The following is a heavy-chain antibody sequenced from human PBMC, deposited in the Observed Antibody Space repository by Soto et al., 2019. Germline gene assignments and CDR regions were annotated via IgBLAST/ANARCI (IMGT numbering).Heavy chain of an antibody. Sequence: ASVKVSCKASGYTFTSYAMHWVRQAPGQRLEWMGWINAGNGNTKHSQKFQGRVTITRDTSASTAYMELSSLRSEDTAVYCCARDQRITIFGVVPGGAFDIWGQGTMVTVSS. V-gene: IGHV1-3*01. J-gene: IGHJ3*02. D-gene: IGHD3-3*01. CDR3: ARDQRITIFGVVPGGAFDI. CDR1: GYTFTSYA. CDR2: INAGNGNT.